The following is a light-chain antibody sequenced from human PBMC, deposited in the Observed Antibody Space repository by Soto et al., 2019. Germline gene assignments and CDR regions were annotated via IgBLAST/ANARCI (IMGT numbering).Light chain of an antibody. CDR2: TAS. V-gene: IGKV1-27*01. Sequence: DIRMSQSPSALSAYIGDTVTITCRASQDISNYLAWCQQTPGKVPKLLISTASTLQAGVPSRFSGSGSGTDFTLTISSLQPEDVAAYYCQKYNSAPLTFGGGTKVDI. CDR3: QKYNSAPLT. J-gene: IGKJ4*01. CDR1: QDISNY.